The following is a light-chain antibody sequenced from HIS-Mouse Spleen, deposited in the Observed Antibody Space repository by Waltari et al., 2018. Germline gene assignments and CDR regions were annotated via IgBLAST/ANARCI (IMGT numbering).Light chain of an antibody. CDR1: SSDVVGYNY. V-gene: IGLV2-11*01. J-gene: IGLJ3*02. CDR3: CSYAGSYTLV. Sequence: QSALTQPRSVSGSPGQSVTISCTGPSSDVVGYNYVPWYQQHPGKAPKLMIYYVSKRPSGVPDRFSGSKSGNTASLTISGLQAEDEADYYCCSYAGSYTLVFGGGTKLTVL. CDR2: YVS.